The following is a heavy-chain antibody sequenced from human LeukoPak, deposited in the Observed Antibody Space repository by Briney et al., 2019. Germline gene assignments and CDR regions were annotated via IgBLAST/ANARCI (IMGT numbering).Heavy chain of an antibody. CDR1: GFTFSHYG. V-gene: IGHV3-33*06. CDR2: IWSDGGDK. CDR3: AKDAQRGFDYSNSLQN. D-gene: IGHD4-11*01. J-gene: IGHJ1*01. Sequence: GGSLRLSCAASGFTFSHYGMHWVRQTPGAGLEWVAVIWSDGGDKYYAKSVKGRFTISRDNSKNSLFLQMNSLRAEDTAVYYCAKDAQRGFDYSNSLQNWGQGILVTVSS.